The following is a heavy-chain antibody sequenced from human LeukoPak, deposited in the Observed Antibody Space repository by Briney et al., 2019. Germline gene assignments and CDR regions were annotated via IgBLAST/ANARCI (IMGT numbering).Heavy chain of an antibody. D-gene: IGHD2-2*01. Sequence: ASVKVSCKASGYTFTSYAMNWVRQAPGQGLEWMGWINTNTGNPTYAQGFTGRFVFSLDTSVSTAYLQISSLKAEDTAVYYCARAEVYCSSTSCYLSRTYYMDVWGKGTTVTVSS. CDR2: INTNTGNP. CDR3: ARAEVYCSSTSCYLSRTYYMDV. V-gene: IGHV7-4-1*02. CDR1: GYTFTSYA. J-gene: IGHJ6*03.